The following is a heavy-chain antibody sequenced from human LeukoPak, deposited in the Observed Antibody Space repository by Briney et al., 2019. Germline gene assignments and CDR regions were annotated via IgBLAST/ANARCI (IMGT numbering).Heavy chain of an antibody. J-gene: IGHJ4*02. V-gene: IGHV3-33*01. D-gene: IGHD2-2*01. CDR1: GFTFSSYG. CDR3: ARELEYQLPYFDS. CDR2: IWYDGSNK. Sequence: GGSLRLSCAASGFTFSSYGMHWVRQAPGKGLEWVAVIWYDGSNKYYADSVKGRFTISRDNSKNTLYLQMNSLRAEDTAVYYCARELEYQLPYFDSWGQGALVTVSP.